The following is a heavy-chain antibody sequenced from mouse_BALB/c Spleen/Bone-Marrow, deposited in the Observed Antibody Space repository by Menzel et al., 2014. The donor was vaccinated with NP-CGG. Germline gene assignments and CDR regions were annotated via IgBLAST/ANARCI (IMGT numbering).Heavy chain of an antibody. CDR2: ISNGSSTI. D-gene: IGHD2-4*01. V-gene: IGHV5-17*02. Sequence: EVMLVESGGGLVQPGGSRKLSCAASGFTFSSFGMHWVRQAPEKGLEWVAYISNGSSTIYYADTVKGRFTISRDNPKNTLFLQMTSLRSEDTAMYYCARKGAMITHYYAMDYWGQGISVTVSS. CDR3: ARKGAMITHYYAMDY. CDR1: GFTFSSFG. J-gene: IGHJ4*01.